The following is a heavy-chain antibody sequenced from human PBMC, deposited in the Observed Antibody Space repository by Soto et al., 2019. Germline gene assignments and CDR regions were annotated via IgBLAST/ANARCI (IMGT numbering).Heavy chain of an antibody. J-gene: IGHJ4*02. CDR2: IYRSGTT. CDR1: NLSISSGYY. Sequence: PSETLSLTCVVSNLSISSGYYWGWIRQSPGKGLQWIASIYRSGTTSYNPSLKSRVTSSVDPSKNQFSLMLTAVTAADTAVYYCARTRSGSYYSVFNYWGRGSLVTVSS. V-gene: IGHV4-38-2*01. D-gene: IGHD1-26*01. CDR3: ARTRSGSYYSVFNY.